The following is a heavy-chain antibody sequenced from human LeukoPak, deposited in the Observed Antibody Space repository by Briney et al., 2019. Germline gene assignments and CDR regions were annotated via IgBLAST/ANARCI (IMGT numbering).Heavy chain of an antibody. D-gene: IGHD6-6*01. CDR2: INQTGST. CDR1: GGSFSGYY. V-gene: IGHV4-34*01. J-gene: IGHJ6*03. CDR3: ARGVAARPFYFYYYMDV. Sequence: SETPSLTCAVYGGSFSGYYWNWIRQPPGKGLEWIGEINQTGSTNYNPSLKSRVTISIDTSKNQFSLRLSSVTAADTAVYYCARGVAARPFYFYYYMDVWDTGATVAVSS.